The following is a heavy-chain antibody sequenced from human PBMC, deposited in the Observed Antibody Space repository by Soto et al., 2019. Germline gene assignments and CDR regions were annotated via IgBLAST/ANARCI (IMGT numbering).Heavy chain of an antibody. CDR1: GYSISSSNW. CDR3: GRREIQGHIDY. D-gene: IGHD1-26*01. Sequence: QVQLQESGPGLVKPSDTLSLTCAVSGYSISSSNWWGWIRQPPGKGLEWIGYIYYSGTNYYNPSLNSRVTMSVDTSKNQDTLKLTSVTAVDTVVYYCGRREIQGHIDYWGQGTLVTVSS. V-gene: IGHV4-28*01. J-gene: IGHJ4*02. CDR2: IYYSGTN.